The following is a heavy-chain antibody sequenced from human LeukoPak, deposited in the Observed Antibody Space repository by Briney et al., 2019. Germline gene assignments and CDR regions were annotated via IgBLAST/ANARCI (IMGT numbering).Heavy chain of an antibody. Sequence: GRSLRLSCAASGFTFSSYGMHWVRQAPGKGLEWVAVIFYDGRNEYYADSVKGRFTISRDNSKNTLYLQMNSLRAEDTAVYYCAKDGGTSYWYFDLWGRGTLVTVSS. V-gene: IGHV3-30*18. D-gene: IGHD2-15*01. CDR2: IFYDGRNE. CDR3: AKDGGTSYWYFDL. CDR1: GFTFSSYG. J-gene: IGHJ2*01.